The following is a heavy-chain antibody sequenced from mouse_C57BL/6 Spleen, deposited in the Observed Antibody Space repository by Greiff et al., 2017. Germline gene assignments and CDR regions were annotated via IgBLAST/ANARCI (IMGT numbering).Heavy chain of an antibody. CDR3: AREGDYDDYAMDY. Sequence: QVQLQQPGAELVKPGASVKLSCKASGYTFTSYWMHWVKQRPGQGLEWIGMIHPNSGSTNYNEKFKSNATLTVDKSSSTAYMQLSSLTSEDSAVYYCAREGDYDDYAMDYWGQGTSVTVSS. CDR2: IHPNSGST. CDR1: GYTFTSYW. D-gene: IGHD2-4*01. V-gene: IGHV1-64*01. J-gene: IGHJ4*01.